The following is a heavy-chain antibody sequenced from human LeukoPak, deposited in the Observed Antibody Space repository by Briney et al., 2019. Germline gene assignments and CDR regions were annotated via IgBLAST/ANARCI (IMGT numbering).Heavy chain of an antibody. Sequence: GSLRLSCAASGFTFSSYGMHWVRQAPGKGLEWVAVIWYDGSNKYYADSVKGRFTISRDNSKNTLYLQMNSLRAEDTAVYYCTRALIAAAGWDNYYYYGMDVWGQGTTVTVPS. J-gene: IGHJ6*02. D-gene: IGHD6-13*01. CDR3: TRALIAAAGWDNYYYYGMDV. V-gene: IGHV3-33*01. CDR1: GFTFSSYG. CDR2: IWYDGSNK.